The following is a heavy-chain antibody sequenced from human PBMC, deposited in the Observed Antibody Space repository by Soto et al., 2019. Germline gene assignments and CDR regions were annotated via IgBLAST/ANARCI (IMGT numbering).Heavy chain of an antibody. CDR1: GGSIRSNNW. V-gene: IGHV4-4*02. CDR2: IFHSGST. CDR3: ARVYSGSYSDY. J-gene: IGHJ4*02. Sequence: QVQLQESGPGLVKPSGTLSLTCAVSGGSIRSNNWWSWVHQPPGKGLEWIGEIFHSGSTHYNPSLKNRVTISVDKSKNQFSLKLSSVTAADTAVYYCARVYSGSYSDYWGQGTLVTVSS. D-gene: IGHD1-26*01.